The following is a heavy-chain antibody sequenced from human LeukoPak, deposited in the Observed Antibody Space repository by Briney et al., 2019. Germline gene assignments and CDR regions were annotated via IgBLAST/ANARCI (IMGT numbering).Heavy chain of an antibody. Sequence: GESLKISCKGSEFSFTGYRIGWVRQMPGKGLESMGIIYPGDSTTRYSPSFQGHVTISADKSITTAYLQWSSLKASDTAMYYCARFEILTGYFYFDYWGQGTLVTVSS. CDR2: IYPGDSTT. CDR3: ARFEILTGYFYFDY. D-gene: IGHD3-9*01. J-gene: IGHJ4*02. V-gene: IGHV5-51*01. CDR1: EFSFTGYR.